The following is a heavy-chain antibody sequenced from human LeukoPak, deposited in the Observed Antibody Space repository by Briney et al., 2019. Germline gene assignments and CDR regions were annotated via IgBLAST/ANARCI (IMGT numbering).Heavy chain of an antibody. D-gene: IGHD5-24*01. CDR3: AISRDGYNYDAFDI. V-gene: IGHV1-69*13. CDR2: IIPIFGTA. CDR1: GGTFSSYA. J-gene: IGHJ3*02. Sequence: ASVKVSCKASGGTFSSYAISWVRQAPGQGLEWMGGIIPIFGTANYAQKFQGRVTITADESTSTAYMELSSLRSEDTAVYYCAISRDGYNYDAFDIWGQGTMVTVSS.